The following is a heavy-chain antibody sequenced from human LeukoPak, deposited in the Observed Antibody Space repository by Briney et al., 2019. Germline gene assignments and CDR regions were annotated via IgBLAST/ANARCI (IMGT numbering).Heavy chain of an antibody. CDR1: GFTFSSYG. D-gene: IGHD3-9*01. CDR3: ARDGPERYFDWAQVALYAFDI. V-gene: IGHV3-33*01. Sequence: GGSLRLSCAASGFTFSSYGMHWVRQAPGKGLEWVAVIWYDGSNKYYADSVKGRFTISRDNSKNTLYLQMNSLRAEDTAVYYCARDGPERYFDWAQVALYAFDIWGQGTMVTVSS. CDR2: IWYDGSNK. J-gene: IGHJ3*02.